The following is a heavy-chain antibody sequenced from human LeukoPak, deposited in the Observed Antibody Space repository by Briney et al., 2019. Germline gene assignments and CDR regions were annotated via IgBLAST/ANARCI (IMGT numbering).Heavy chain of an antibody. J-gene: IGHJ6*02. CDR3: ARSRDDFWSGYYSHGMDV. D-gene: IGHD3-3*01. V-gene: IGHV1-18*01. CDR1: GYTFTSYG. CDR2: ISAYNGNT. Sequence: ASVTVSCKASGYTFTSYGISWVRQAPGQGLEWMGWISAYNGNTNYAQKLQGRVTMTTDTSTSTAYMELRSLRSDDTAVYYCARSRDDFWSGYYSHGMDVWGQGTTVTVSS.